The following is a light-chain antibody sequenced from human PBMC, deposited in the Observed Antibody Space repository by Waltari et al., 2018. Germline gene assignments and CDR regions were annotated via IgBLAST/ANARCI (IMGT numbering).Light chain of an antibody. CDR1: QSVSSY. CDR2: DAS. J-gene: IGKJ4*01. CDR3: QQRSNWPLT. Sequence: EIVLTQSPATLSSSPGERATLSCRASQSVSSYLAWYQPKPGQAPRLLIYDASNRATGIPARFSGSGSGTDFTLTINSLEPEDFAVYYCQQRSNWPLTFGGGTKVEIK. V-gene: IGKV3-11*01.